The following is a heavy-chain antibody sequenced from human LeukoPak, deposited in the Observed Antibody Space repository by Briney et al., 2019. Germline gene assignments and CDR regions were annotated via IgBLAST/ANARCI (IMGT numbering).Heavy chain of an antibody. CDR2: IKSKTDGGTT. Sequence: GGSLRLSCAASGFTFSASAIHWVRQTSGKGLEWVGRIKSKTDGGTTDYAAPVKGRFTISRDDSKNTLYLQMNSLKTEDTAVYYCTTDQGLVLWLGELLPIDYWGQGTLVTVSS. CDR3: TTDQGLVLWLGELLPIDY. D-gene: IGHD3-10*01. CDR1: GFTFSASA. V-gene: IGHV3-15*01. J-gene: IGHJ4*02.